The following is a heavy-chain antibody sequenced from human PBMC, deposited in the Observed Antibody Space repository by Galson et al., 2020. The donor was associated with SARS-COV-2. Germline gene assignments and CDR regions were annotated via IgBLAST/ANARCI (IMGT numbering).Heavy chain of an antibody. J-gene: IGHJ4*02. CDR3: AKGRITMIVVVNLDY. V-gene: IGHV3-23*01. CDR2: IIRSGGST. CDR1: SLKKNSYA. Sequence: KLSVAAASLKKNSYAMSWVRQAPGNELEWVSTIIRSGGSTYYSYPVKCRFTIPRDNSKNTLYLQMNSLRAEDTAVYYCAKGRITMIVVVNLDYWGQGTLVNVSS. D-gene: IGHD3-22*01.